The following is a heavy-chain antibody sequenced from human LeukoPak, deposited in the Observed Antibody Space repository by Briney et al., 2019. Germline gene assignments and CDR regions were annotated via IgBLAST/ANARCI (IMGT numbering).Heavy chain of an antibody. J-gene: IGHJ4*02. CDR1: GFTFSSYA. CDR3: ARDYYYDSSGPFDY. Sequence: GRSLRLSCAASGFTFSSYAMHWVRQAPGKGLEWVAVISYDGSNKYYADSVKGRFTISRDNSKSTLYLQMNSLRAEDTAVYYCARDYYYDSSGPFDYWGQGTLVTVSS. CDR2: ISYDGSNK. D-gene: IGHD3-22*01. V-gene: IGHV3-30*04.